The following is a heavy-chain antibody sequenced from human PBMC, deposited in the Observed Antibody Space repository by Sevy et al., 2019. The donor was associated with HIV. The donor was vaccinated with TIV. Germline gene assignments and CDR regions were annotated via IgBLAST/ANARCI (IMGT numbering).Heavy chain of an antibody. V-gene: IGHV3-23*01. J-gene: IGHJ6*02. CDR3: AKRYCSTITCYDDDFWNPYYFYGLDV. CDR1: GFIFSNYP. Sequence: GGSLRLSCAASGFIFSNYPMSWVRHSPGKGLEWVSDISAGGTTTYYADSVEGRYTISRDNFKNTVSLQMNSLGDEHTAIYYCAKRYCSTITCYDDDFWNPYYFYGLDVWGQGISVTVSS. CDR2: ISAGGTTT. D-gene: IGHD2-2*01.